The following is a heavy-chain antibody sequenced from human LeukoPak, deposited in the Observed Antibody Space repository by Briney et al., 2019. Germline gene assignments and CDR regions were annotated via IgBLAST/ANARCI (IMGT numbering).Heavy chain of an antibody. CDR3: GSTDSGEFDY. Sequence: ETLSLTCTVSGGSISSSSYYWGWIRQPPGKGLEWIGSIYYSGSTYYNPSLKSRVTISVDTSKNQFSLKLSSVTAADTAVYYCGSTDSGEFDYWGQGTLVTVSS. CDR1: GGSISSSSYY. CDR2: IYYSGST. V-gene: IGHV4-39*07. D-gene: IGHD3-10*01. J-gene: IGHJ4*02.